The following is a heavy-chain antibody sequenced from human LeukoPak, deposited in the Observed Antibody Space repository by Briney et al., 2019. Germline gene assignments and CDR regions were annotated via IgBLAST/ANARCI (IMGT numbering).Heavy chain of an antibody. Sequence: SETLSLTCTVSGDSISSYYWSWIRQSPGKGLEWIAYIYYSGSTYYNPSLKSRVTISMDTSKNQFSLKLSSVTAADTAVYYCARHRGPSRSLERWGQGTLVTVSS. J-gene: IGHJ4*02. CDR2: IYYSGST. D-gene: IGHD3-10*01. CDR3: ARHRGPSRSLER. V-gene: IGHV4-59*08. CDR1: GDSISSYY.